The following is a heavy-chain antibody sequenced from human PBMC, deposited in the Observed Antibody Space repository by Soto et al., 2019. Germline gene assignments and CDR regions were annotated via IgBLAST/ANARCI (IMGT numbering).Heavy chain of an antibody. V-gene: IGHV1-69*01. CDR1: GGTFSSYA. J-gene: IGHJ6*02. Sequence: QVQLVQSGAEVQKPGSSVKVSCKASGGTFSSYAISWVRQAPGQGLEWMGGIIPISGTANYAQKFQGRVTTTADESTSTAYMELSSLRSEDTAVYYCARAQGSSTSLEIYYDSYYGMDVWAQATTVTVS. CDR2: IIPISGTA. CDR3: ARAQGSSTSLEIYYDSYYGMDV. D-gene: IGHD2-2*01.